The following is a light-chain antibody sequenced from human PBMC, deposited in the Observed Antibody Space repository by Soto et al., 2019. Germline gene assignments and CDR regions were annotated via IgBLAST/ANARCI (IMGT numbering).Light chain of an antibody. CDR2: GAT. CDR3: QKYNSDPLT. V-gene: IGKV1-27*01. Sequence: DIQMTQSPSSLSASVGDRVTITCRASQGISNYLAWYQQKPGKAPQLLIYGATTLQSGVPSRFSGSGSGTDVTLTIASQQPEDVATYYCQKYNSDPLTFGGGTKVEIK. CDR1: QGISNY. J-gene: IGKJ4*01.